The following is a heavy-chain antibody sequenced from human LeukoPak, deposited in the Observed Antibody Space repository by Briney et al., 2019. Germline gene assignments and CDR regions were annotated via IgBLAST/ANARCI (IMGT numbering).Heavy chain of an antibody. CDR3: AREVPYGYYYDSSWYFDL. D-gene: IGHD3-22*01. CDR1: GFTVSSNY. J-gene: IGHJ2*01. CDR2: IYSGGST. V-gene: IGHV3-66*01. Sequence: GGSLRLSCAASGFTVSSNYMSWVRQAPGKGLGWGPVIYSGGSTYDADSVKGRFTISRDNSKNALYLQVNCLRAEDTAVYYCAREVPYGYYYDSSWYFDLWGRGTLVTVSS.